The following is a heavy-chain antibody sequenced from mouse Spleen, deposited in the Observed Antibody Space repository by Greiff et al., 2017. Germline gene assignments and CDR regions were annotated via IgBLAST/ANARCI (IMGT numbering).Heavy chain of an antibody. CDR2: ISSGGGNT. J-gene: IGHJ2*01. CDR3: ARRLWSFDY. CDR1: GFTFSSYA. V-gene: IGHV5-9*04. Sequence: EVKLMESGGGLVKLGGSLKLSCAASGFTFSSYAMSWVRQTPEKRLEWVATISSGGGNTYYPDSVKGRFTISRDNAKNTLYLQMSSLKSEDTAMYYCARRLWSFDYWGQGTTLTVSS. D-gene: IGHD1-1*02.